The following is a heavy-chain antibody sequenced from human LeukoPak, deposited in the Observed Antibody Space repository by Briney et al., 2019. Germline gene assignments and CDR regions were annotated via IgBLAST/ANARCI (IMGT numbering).Heavy chain of an antibody. J-gene: IGHJ4*02. CDR1: GYTFTSYG. Sequence: ASVKVSCKASGYTFTSYGISWVRQAPGQGLEWMEWISGYNGNTNYAQKLQGRVTMTTDTSTSTAYMELRSLRSDDTAVYYCARDLKRGYSSGRYSWGTGSSNDYWGQGTLVTVSS. D-gene: IGHD6-19*01. CDR2: ISGYNGNT. CDR3: ARDLKRGYSSGRYSWGTGSSNDY. V-gene: IGHV1-18*01.